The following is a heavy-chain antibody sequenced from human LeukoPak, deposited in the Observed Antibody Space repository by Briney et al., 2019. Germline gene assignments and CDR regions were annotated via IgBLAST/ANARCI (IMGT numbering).Heavy chain of an antibody. V-gene: IGHV3-48*03. Sequence: PGGSLRLSCAASGFTFSSYEMNWVRQAPGKGLEWVSYISSSGSTIYYADSVKGRFTISRDNAKNSLYLQMNSLRAEDTAVYYCASRGGYYDSSGYYRYFDYWGQGTLVTVSS. D-gene: IGHD3-22*01. CDR3: ASRGGYYDSSGYYRYFDY. J-gene: IGHJ4*02. CDR1: GFTFSSYE. CDR2: ISSSGSTI.